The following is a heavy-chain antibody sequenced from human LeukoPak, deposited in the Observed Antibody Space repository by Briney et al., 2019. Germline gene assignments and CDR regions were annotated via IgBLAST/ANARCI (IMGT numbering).Heavy chain of an antibody. CDR1: GFAFDEHG. Sequence: RSGGSLRLSCTASGFAFDEHGMSWVRQVPGKGLEWVSGINWCGGSTGYADPLRGRFTISRDNAKNSLYLQMDSLRAEDTALYYCARAPITSPFYFDYWGQGTLVTVSS. CDR2: INWCGGST. CDR3: ARAPITSPFYFDY. J-gene: IGHJ4*02. V-gene: IGHV3-20*04. D-gene: IGHD2-2*01.